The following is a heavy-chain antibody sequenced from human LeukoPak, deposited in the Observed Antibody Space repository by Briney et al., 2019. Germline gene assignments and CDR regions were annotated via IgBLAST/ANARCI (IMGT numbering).Heavy chain of an antibody. J-gene: IGHJ5*02. CDR3: ARERGILSWFDP. CDR2: IYYSGST. CDR1: GGSISSYY. D-gene: IGHD1-14*01. V-gene: IGHV4-59*01. Sequence: SETLSLTCTVSGGSISSYYWSWIRQPPGKGLEWIGYIYYSGSTNYNPSLKSRVTISVDTSKNQFSLKLSSVTAADTAVYYCARERGILSWFDPWGQGTLVTVSS.